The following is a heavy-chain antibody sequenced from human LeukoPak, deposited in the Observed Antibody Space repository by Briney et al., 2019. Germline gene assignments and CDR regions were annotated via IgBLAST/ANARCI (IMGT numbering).Heavy chain of an antibody. V-gene: IGHV3-21*01. CDR2: ISSSSSYI. CDR1: GFTFSSYS. D-gene: IGHD3-10*01. CDR3: ARDRETYYYGSGSYYPDY. J-gene: IGHJ4*02. Sequence: GGSLRLSCAASGFTFSSYSMNWVRQAPGKGLEWVSSISSSSSYIYYADSVKGRFTISRDNAKKSLYLQMNSLRAEDTAVYYCARDRETYYYGSGSYYPDYWGQGTLVTVSS.